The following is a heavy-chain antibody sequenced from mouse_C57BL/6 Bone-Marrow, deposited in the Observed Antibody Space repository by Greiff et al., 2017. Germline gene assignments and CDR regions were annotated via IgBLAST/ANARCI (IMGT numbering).Heavy chain of an antibody. CDR3: ARGYDYDYAMDY. CDR2: INPNYGTT. D-gene: IGHD2-4*01. V-gene: IGHV1-39*01. CDR1: GYSFTDYY. Sequence: EVHLVESGPELVKPGASVKISCKASGYSFTDYYMNWVKQSNGKSLEWIGVINPNYGTTSYNQKFKGKATLTVAQSSSTAYMQLNSLTSEDSAVYYGARGYDYDYAMDYWGQGTSVTVSS. J-gene: IGHJ4*01.